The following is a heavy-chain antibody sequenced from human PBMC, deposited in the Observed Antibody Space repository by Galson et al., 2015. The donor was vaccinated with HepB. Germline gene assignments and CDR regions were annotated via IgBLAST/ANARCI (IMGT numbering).Heavy chain of an antibody. CDR2: ISSSSSYI. J-gene: IGHJ4*02. CDR1: GFTFSNYN. CDR3: ARDRGYSSGWPYYFDS. D-gene: IGHD6-19*01. Sequence: SLRLSCAASGFTFSNYNMNWVRQAPGKGLEWVSYISSSSSYICYADSVKGRFTISRDNAKNSLYLQMNSLRAEDTAVYYCARDRGYSSGWPYYFDSWGQGTLVTVSS. V-gene: IGHV3-21*01.